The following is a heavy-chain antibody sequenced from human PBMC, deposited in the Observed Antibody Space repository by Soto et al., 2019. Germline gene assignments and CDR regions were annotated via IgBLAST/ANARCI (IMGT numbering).Heavy chain of an antibody. CDR3: ARGSGHYDFWSGYDPSKYYNGMDV. J-gene: IGHJ6*02. CDR1: GGSFSGYY. CDR2: INHSGST. V-gene: IGHV4-34*01. D-gene: IGHD3-3*01. Sequence: SETLSLTCAVYGGSFSGYYWSWIRQPPGKGLEWIGEINHSGSTNYNPSLKSRVTISVDTSKNQFSLKLSPVTAADTAVYYCARGSGHYDFWSGYDPSKYYNGMDVWGQVTTVTVSS.